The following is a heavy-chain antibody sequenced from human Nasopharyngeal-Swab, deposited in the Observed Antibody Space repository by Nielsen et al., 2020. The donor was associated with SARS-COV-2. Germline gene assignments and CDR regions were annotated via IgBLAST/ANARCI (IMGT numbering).Heavy chain of an antibody. D-gene: IGHD5-12*01. J-gene: IGHJ4*02. V-gene: IGHV4-34*01. CDR3: ASRGYSGYDFDY. CDR1: GGSFSGYY. Sequence: SETLSLTCAVYGGSFSGYYWSWIGQPPGKGLEWIGEINHSGSTNYNPSLKSRVTISVDTSKNQFSLKLSSVTAADTAVYYCASRGYSGYDFDYWGQGTLVTVSS. CDR2: INHSGST.